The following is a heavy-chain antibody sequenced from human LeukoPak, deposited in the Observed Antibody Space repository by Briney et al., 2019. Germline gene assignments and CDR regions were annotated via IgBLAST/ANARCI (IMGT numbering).Heavy chain of an antibody. CDR3: ARDLLTGTTLSNWFDP. CDR1: GYSISSGYY. D-gene: IGHD1-7*01. CDR2: IYHSGSA. V-gene: IGHV4-38-2*02. Sequence: SETLSLTCTVSGYSISSGYYWGWIRQPPGKGLEWIGSIYHSGSAYYNPSLKSRVTISVDTSKNQFSLKLSSVTAADTAVYYCARDLLTGTTLSNWFDPWGQGTLVTVSS. J-gene: IGHJ5*02.